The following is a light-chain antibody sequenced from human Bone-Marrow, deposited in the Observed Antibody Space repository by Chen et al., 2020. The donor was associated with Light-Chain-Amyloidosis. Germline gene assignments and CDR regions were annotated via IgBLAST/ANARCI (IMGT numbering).Light chain of an antibody. CDR3: QVWDRSSDRPV. V-gene: IGLV3-21*02. J-gene: IGLJ3*02. CDR1: HIGSTS. CDR2: DDS. Sequence: YALTPPPSVSVAPGQTATIARGGNHIGSTSVHWYQQTPGQAPLLVAYDDSDRPSGIPERFSGSNAGNTATLTISRVEAGDEADYYCQVWDRSSDRPVFGGGTKLTVL.